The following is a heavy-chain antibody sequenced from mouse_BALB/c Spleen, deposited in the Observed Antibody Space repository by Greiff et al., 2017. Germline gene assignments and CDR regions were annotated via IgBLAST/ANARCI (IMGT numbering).Heavy chain of an antibody. J-gene: IGHJ4*01. Sequence: VQVVESGPGLVAPSQSLSITCTVSGFSLTGYGVNWVRQPPGKGLEWLGMIWGDGSTDYNSALKSRLSISKDNSKSQVFLKMNSLQTDDTARYYCARDYGNYEYYAMDYWGQGTSVTVSS. V-gene: IGHV2-6-7*01. CDR2: IWGDGST. CDR3: ARDYGNYEYYAMDY. CDR1: GFSLTGYG. D-gene: IGHD2-1*01.